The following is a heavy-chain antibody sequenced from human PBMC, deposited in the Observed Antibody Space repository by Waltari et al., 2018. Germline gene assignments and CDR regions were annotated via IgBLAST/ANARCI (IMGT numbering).Heavy chain of an antibody. CDR3: ATQYYYDRSGYYYAFNM. D-gene: IGHD3-22*01. Sequence: QVQLVQSGAEVKKPGASVKVSCKVSGDSLTELSMHGVRQAPGKGLEWMGGFDPEDGEILYAETFQGRVNMTEDTSTDTAYMELRNLRSEDTALYYCATQYYYDRSGYYYAFNMWGQGTMVTVSS. CDR1: GDSLTELS. J-gene: IGHJ3*02. V-gene: IGHV1-24*01. CDR2: FDPEDGEI.